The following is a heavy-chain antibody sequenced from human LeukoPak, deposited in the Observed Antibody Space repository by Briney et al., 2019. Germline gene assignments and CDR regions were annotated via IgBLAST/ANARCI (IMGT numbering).Heavy chain of an antibody. CDR2: ISGSGGST. V-gene: IGHV3-23*01. J-gene: IGHJ4*02. CDR3: AKWMTAIRGYFDY. Sequence: GGSLRLSCAASGFTFSSYAMSWVRQAPGKGLEWVSAISGSGGSTYYADSVKGRFTISGDNSKNTLYLQMNSLRAEDTAVYYCAKWMTAIRGYFDYWGQGTLVTVSS. CDR1: GFTFSSYA. D-gene: IGHD2-21*02.